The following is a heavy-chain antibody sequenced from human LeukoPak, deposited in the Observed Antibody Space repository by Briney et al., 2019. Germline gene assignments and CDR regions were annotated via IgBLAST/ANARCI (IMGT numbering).Heavy chain of an antibody. V-gene: IGHV3-66*01. CDR3: ARVRYDSGWYDY. CDR2: IYSGGAT. J-gene: IGHJ4*02. CDR1: GFTVSSTY. Sequence: PGGSLRLSCAASGFTVSSTYMNWVRQAPGKGLEWVSIIYSGGATYYEDSVKGRFTISRDNAKNSLYLQMNSLRAEDAAVYYCARVRYDSGWYDYWGQGALVTVSS. D-gene: IGHD6-19*01.